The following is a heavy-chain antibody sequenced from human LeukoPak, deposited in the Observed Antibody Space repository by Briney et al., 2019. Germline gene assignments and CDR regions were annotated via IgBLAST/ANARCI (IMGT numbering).Heavy chain of an antibody. CDR1: GFTFSSYW. CDR3: ARAYGSGVFDY. J-gene: IGHJ4*02. Sequence: GGSLRLSCAASGFTFSSYWMSWVRQAPGKGLEWVANIKQDGSEKYYVDSVKGRFTISRDNSKNTLYLQMNSLRAEDTAVYYCARAYGSGVFDYWGQGTLVTVSS. V-gene: IGHV3-7*01. D-gene: IGHD3-10*01. CDR2: IKQDGSEK.